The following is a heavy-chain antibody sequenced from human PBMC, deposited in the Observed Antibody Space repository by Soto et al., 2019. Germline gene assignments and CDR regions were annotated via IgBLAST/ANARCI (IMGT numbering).Heavy chain of an antibody. J-gene: IGHJ4*02. Sequence: PSETLSLTCAVSGGSISSGGYSWSWIRQPPGKGLEWIGYIYHSGSTYYIQSLKSRVTISVDRSKNLFSLKLSSVTAAVTSVYFCARGRTTLGFGVVTRFDYWGQGTLVTVSS. CDR2: IYHSGST. CDR3: ARGRTTLGFGVVTRFDY. D-gene: IGHD3-3*01. CDR1: GGSISSGGYS. V-gene: IGHV4-30-2*01.